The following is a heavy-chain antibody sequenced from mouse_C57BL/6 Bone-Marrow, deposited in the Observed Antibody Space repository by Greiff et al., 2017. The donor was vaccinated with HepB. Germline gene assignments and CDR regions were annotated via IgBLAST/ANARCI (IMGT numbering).Heavy chain of an antibody. CDR2: IHPNSGST. CDR3: ASYYGSSYDYAMDY. Sequence: VQLQQPGAELVKPGASVKLSCKASGYTFTSYWMHWVKQRPGQGLEWIGMIHPNSGSTNYNEKFKSKATLTVDKSSSTAYMQLSSLTSEDSAVYYCASYYGSSYDYAMDYWGQVTSVTVSS. CDR1: GYTFTSYW. V-gene: IGHV1-64*01. J-gene: IGHJ4*01. D-gene: IGHD1-1*01.